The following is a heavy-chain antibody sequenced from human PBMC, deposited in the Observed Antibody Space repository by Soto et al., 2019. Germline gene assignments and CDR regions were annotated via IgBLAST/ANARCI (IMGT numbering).Heavy chain of an antibody. CDR2: IYYSGST. Sequence: PSETLSLTCTVSGGSISSGEYYWSWIRQPPGKGLEWIGYIYYSGSTYYNPSLKSRVTISVDTSRNQFSLKLSSVTAADTAVYFCAREGGEYYNSSGYWDHRFDPWGQGTLLTVSS. CDR1: GGSISSGEYY. V-gene: IGHV4-30-4*01. J-gene: IGHJ5*02. CDR3: AREGGEYYNSSGYWDHRFDP. D-gene: IGHD3-22*01.